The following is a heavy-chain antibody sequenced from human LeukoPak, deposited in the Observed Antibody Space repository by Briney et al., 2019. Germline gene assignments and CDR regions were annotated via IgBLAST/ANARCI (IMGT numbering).Heavy chain of an antibody. CDR1: GYTFTGYY. CDR2: INPNSGGA. Sequence: ASVKVSCKASGYTFTGYYMHWVRQAPGQGLEWMGWINPNSGGANYAQKFQGRVTMTRDTSISTAYMELSRLRSDDTAVYYCARAGGGDEAFDIWGQGTMVTVSS. V-gene: IGHV1-2*02. CDR3: ARAGGGDEAFDI. D-gene: IGHD2-15*01. J-gene: IGHJ3*02.